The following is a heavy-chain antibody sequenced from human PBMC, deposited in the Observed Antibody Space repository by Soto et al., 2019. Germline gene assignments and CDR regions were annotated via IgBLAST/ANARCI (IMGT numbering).Heavy chain of an antibody. Sequence: QVQLQESGPGLVKPSETLSLSCTVSGGSINSYYWSWIRQSPGKRMEWIGYVHHSWGSSYNPSLQSRVAISLDTSKIQFSLKVTSVTATDPAVYYCARQGFGPLHGLVDVWGQGTTVTVSS. J-gene: IGHJ6*02. D-gene: IGHD3-10*01. CDR2: VHHSWGS. CDR1: GGSINSYY. CDR3: ARQGFGPLHGLVDV. V-gene: IGHV4-59*08.